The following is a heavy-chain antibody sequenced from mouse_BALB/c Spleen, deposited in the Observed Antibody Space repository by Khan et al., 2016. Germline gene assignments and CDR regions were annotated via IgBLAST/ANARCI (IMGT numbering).Heavy chain of an antibody. CDR2: INPDSSTI. J-gene: IGHJ2*01. CDR3: ARMYYYGCVDY. Sequence: EVELVESGGGLVQPGGSLKLSCAASGFDFSRYWMNWVRQAPGKGLEWIGEINPDSSTINYTPSLKDKFIISRDNANNTLYLQMRKVRSEDTALYYCARMYYYGCVDYWGQGTTLTVSS. D-gene: IGHD1-1*01. V-gene: IGHV4-1*02. CDR1: GFDFSRYW.